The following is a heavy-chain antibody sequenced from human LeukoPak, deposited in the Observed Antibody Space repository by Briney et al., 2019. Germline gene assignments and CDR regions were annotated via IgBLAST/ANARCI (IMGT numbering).Heavy chain of an antibody. J-gene: IGHJ4*02. Sequence: GRSLRLSCAASGFTFRNFAMHWVRQAPGKGLEWVAVISYDGDYQYYADSVKGRFTISRDSSKNTVYLQMNSLRPEDTAVYYCARDSYDYGDYGNSFDYWGQGTLVTVSS. CDR1: GFTFRNFA. CDR3: ARDSYDYGDYGNSFDY. D-gene: IGHD4-17*01. CDR2: ISYDGDYQ. V-gene: IGHV3-30*04.